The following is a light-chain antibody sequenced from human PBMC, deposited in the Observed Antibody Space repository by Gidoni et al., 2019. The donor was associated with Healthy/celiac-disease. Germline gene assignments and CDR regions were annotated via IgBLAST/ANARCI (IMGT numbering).Light chain of an antibody. V-gene: IGKV3-20*01. Sequence: EIVLTQSPRTLSLSPGERATLSCRASQSVSSSYLAWYQQNPGQAPRLLIYGASSRATGIPDRFSGSGSGTDFTLTISRLEPEDVAVYYCQQYGSSPLYTFGQXTKLEIK. CDR2: GAS. CDR3: QQYGSSPLYT. J-gene: IGKJ2*01. CDR1: QSVSSSY.